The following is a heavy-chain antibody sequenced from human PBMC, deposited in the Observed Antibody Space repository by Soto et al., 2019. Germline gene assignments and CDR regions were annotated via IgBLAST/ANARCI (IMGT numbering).Heavy chain of an antibody. CDR1: GFTFSSYA. D-gene: IGHD3-10*01. Sequence: DVHLLESGGHLVQPGGSLRLSCAASGFTFSSYAMSWVRLAPGKGLEWVSSVSAGGDMTYYSDSVKGRFTISRDNSNNALFLQMNSLRIEDTALYYCARGDRGGSGSPASYYYSGLDVWGQGTTVTVS. V-gene: IGHV3-23*01. J-gene: IGHJ6*02. CDR2: VSAGGDMT. CDR3: ARGDRGGSGSPASYYYSGLDV.